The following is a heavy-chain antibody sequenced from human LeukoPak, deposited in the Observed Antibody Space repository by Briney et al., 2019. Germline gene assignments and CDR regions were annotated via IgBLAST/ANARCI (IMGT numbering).Heavy chain of an antibody. CDR3: AKDRVSGDNEARAVY. D-gene: IGHD4-17*01. CDR2: INSDGSST. Sequence: GGSLRLSCAASGFTFSSYWMHWVRQAPGKGLVWVSRINSDGSSTSYADSVKGRFTISRDNSKNTLYLQMNSLRAEDTAVYYCAKDRVSGDNEARAVYWGQGTLVTVSS. CDR1: GFTFSSYW. J-gene: IGHJ4*02. V-gene: IGHV3-74*01.